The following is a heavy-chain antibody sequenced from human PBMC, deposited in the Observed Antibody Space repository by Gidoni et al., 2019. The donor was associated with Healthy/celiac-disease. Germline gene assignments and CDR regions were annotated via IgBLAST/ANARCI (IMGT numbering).Heavy chain of an antibody. CDR3: ASSVGSYYYYYGMDV. CDR1: GYSFTSYW. CDR2: IYPGDSDT. J-gene: IGHJ6*02. Sequence: EVQLVQSGAEVKKPGESLQISCKGAGYSFTSYWIGWVRQMPGKGLEWMGIIYPGDSDTRYGPSFQGQVTISADKSISTAYLQWSSLKASDTAMYYCASSVGSYYYYYGMDVWGQGTTVTVSS. V-gene: IGHV5-51*01.